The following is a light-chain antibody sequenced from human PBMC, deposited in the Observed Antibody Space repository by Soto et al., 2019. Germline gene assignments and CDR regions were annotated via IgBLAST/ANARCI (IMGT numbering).Light chain of an antibody. V-gene: IGKV1-39*01. CDR1: QTNNTY. Sequence: DNQMTQPPYSLSASVGDRVTVACFTSQTNNTYLDWYQHKPGKAPEVLIYAASNLQSGVPSRFSGSGSGTDFTLTISSLQPADSATYYCQQSYSTPITFGRGTRLENK. J-gene: IGKJ5*01. CDR2: AAS. CDR3: QQSYSTPIT.